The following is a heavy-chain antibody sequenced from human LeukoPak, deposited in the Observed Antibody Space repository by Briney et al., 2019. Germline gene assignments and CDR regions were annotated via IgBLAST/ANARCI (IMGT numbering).Heavy chain of an antibody. V-gene: IGHV1-46*01. CDR2: INPSGGST. CDR3: ARGGGVGTVWEDYFDY. D-gene: IGHD5-18*01. J-gene: IGHJ4*02. CDR1: GYTFTSYY. Sequence: ASVKVSCKASGYTFTSYYMHWVRQAPGQGLEWMGIINPSGGSTSYAQKSQGRVTMTRDTSTSTVYMELSSLRSEDTAVYYCARGGGVGTVWEDYFDYWGQGTLVTVSS.